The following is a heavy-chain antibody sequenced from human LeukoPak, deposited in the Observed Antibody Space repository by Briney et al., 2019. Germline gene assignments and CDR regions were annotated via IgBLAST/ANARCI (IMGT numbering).Heavy chain of an antibody. CDR2: ISYDGSNK. D-gene: IGHD5-18*01. Sequence: GGSLRLSCAASGFTFSDYGMHWVRQAPGKGLEWVAVISYDGSNKYYADSVKGRFTISRDNSKNTLYLQMNSLRAEDTAVYYCAKERPAMVTWSYYYYGMDVWGQGTTVTVSS. CDR3: AKERPAMVTWSYYYYGMDV. V-gene: IGHV3-30*18. CDR1: GFTFSDYG. J-gene: IGHJ6*02.